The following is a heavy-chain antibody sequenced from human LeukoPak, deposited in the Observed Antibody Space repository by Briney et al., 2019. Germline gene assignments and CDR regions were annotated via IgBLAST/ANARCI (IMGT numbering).Heavy chain of an antibody. Sequence: GRSLRLSCAASGFTFSSYAMHWVRQAPGKGLEWVAVISYDGSNKYYADSVKGRFTISRDNSKNTLYLQMNSLRAEDTAVYYCARPRGTMIVVVTPFDYWGQGTLVTVSS. CDR1: GFTFSSYA. V-gene: IGHV3-30-3*01. CDR3: ARPRGTMIVVVTPFDY. CDR2: ISYDGSNK. J-gene: IGHJ4*02. D-gene: IGHD3-22*01.